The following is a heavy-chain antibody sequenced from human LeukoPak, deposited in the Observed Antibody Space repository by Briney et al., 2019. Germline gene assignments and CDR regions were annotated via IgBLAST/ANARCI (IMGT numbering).Heavy chain of an antibody. D-gene: IGHD6-13*01. CDR2: LPPDGSYQ. V-gene: IGHV3-30*04. CDR1: GFTFSDYT. CDR3: ARGLHDRSWYGAH. J-gene: IGHJ4*02. Sequence: GRSLRLSCAASGFTFSDYTVQWVRQAPGKGLEWVALLPPDGSYQYYADSLKGRFTISRDNFKNALYLQMNSLRLEDTAVYYCARGLHDRSWYGAHWGQGTLLSVSS.